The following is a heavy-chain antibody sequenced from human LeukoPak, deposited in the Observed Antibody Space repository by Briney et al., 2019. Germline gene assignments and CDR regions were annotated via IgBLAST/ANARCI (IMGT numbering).Heavy chain of an antibody. V-gene: IGHV3-48*01. CDR3: ARGAWRGYDFWSGQIDY. CDR1: GFTCSSYS. D-gene: IGHD3-3*01. CDR2: LSSSSSTI. Sequence: GGSLRSSCAASGFTCSSYSMNWVRQAPGKGLAWVSYLSSSSSTIYYADSVKGRFTISRDNAKNSLYLQMNSLRAEDTAVYYCARGAWRGYDFWSGQIDYWGQGTLVTVSS. J-gene: IGHJ4*02.